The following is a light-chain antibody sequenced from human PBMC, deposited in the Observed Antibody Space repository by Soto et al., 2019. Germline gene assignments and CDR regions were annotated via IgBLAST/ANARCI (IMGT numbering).Light chain of an antibody. CDR3: QQYYSYPRT. CDR2: AAS. V-gene: IGKV1-8*01. CDR1: QGISSY. Sequence: AIRMTQSPSSLSASTGDRVTITCQASQGISSYLAWYQQKPGKAPKLLIYAASTLQSGVPSRFSGSGSGTDLTITISCLQSEDCETYYCQQYYSYPRTFGQGTKVDIK. J-gene: IGKJ1*01.